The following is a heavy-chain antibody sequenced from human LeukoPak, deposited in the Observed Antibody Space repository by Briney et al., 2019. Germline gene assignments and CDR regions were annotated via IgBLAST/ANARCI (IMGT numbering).Heavy chain of an antibody. D-gene: IGHD3-10*01. CDR2: ISFGVRT. J-gene: IGHJ3*02. CDR1: GVSIRTTKYF. CDR3: ASFPITMVRGVMGDAFDI. Sequence: SETLSLTCSVSGVSIRTTKYFWGWIRQSPGKGLEWIGSISFGVRTYYNPSLKSRVTISVDTSKNQFSLKLSSVTAADTAVYYCASFPITMVRGVMGDAFDIWGQGTMVTVSS. V-gene: IGHV4-39*07.